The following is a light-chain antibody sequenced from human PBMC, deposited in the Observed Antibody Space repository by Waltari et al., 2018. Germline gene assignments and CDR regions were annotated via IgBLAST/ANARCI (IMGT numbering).Light chain of an antibody. Sequence: QSVLTQPPSVSGAPGQRVTISCTGSSSNIGAGYVVHWYQQLPGTAPQLLIYGTRNRPSGVPDRFAGSKSGTSASLAITGLQAEDEADYYCQSYDISLSVLFGGGTKLTVL. CDR2: GTR. CDR1: SSNIGAGYV. CDR3: QSYDISLSVL. V-gene: IGLV1-40*01. J-gene: IGLJ2*01.